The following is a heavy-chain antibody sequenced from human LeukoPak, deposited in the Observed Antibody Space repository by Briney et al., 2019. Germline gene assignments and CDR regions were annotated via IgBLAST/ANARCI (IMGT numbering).Heavy chain of an antibody. CDR1: GDPISTGTYY. D-gene: IGHD5-18*01. V-gene: IGHV4-61*09. CDR3: ARGGYNYGYIY. J-gene: IGHJ4*02. CDR2: IMIGGNT. Sequence: SQTLSLTCTVSGDPISTGTYYWSWIRQPAGKGLEWIGQIMIGGNTDYNPSLKSRLTISLDTSKNQLSLKLNSMTAADTAVYYCARGGYNYGYIYWGQGTLVTVSS.